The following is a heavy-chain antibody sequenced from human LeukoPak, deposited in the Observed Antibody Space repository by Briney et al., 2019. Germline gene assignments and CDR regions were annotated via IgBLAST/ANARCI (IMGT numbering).Heavy chain of an antibody. CDR3: ARGFQLPHFQH. CDR2: INHSGST. Sequence: SETLSLTCAVYGGSFSGYYWSWIRQPPGKGLEWIGEINHSGSTNYNPSLKSRVTISVDTSKNQFSLKLSSVTAADTAVYYCARGFQLPHFQHWGQGTLVTVSS. CDR1: GGSFSGYY. V-gene: IGHV4-34*01. J-gene: IGHJ1*01. D-gene: IGHD2-2*01.